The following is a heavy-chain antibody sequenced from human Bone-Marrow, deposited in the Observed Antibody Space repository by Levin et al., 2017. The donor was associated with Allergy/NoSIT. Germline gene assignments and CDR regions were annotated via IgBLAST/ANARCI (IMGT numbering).Heavy chain of an antibody. CDR3: VRDNSAYEYYFDY. D-gene: IGHD5-12*01. CDR2: ISDGGGLT. J-gene: IGHJ4*02. V-gene: IGHV3-23*01. CDR1: AFTFNNYA. Sequence: SCAASAFTFNNYAMSWVRQAPGKGLEWVSVISDGGGLTYYTDSVKGRFTISRANSKNMLFLPMNSLRAEDSSLYYCVRDNSAYEYYFDYWGQGTLVAVSS.